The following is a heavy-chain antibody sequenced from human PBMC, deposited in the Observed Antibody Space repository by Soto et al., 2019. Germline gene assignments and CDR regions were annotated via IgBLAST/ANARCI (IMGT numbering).Heavy chain of an antibody. CDR3: TTAGNYDYAMNV. CDR1: GLTFDKAW. CDR2: IKSKGDGGTV. Sequence: PGESLKISCAASGLTFDKAWMSWVRQAPGKGLEWVGRIKSKGDGGTVDHAAPVKGRFTISRDDSKNTLYLQMNNLKTEDIAVYYCTTAGNYDYAMNVWGQGTTVTVSS. J-gene: IGHJ6*02. V-gene: IGHV3-15*01.